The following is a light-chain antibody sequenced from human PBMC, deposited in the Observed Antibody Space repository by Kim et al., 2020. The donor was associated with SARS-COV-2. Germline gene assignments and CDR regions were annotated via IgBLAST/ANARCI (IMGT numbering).Light chain of an antibody. CDR1: QSVSSSY. CDR2: GAS. J-gene: IGKJ2*01. V-gene: IGKV3-20*01. CDR3: QQYGSSPRET. Sequence: SPGERATLSCRASQSVSSSYLAWYQQKPGKAPRLLIYGASSRATGIPDRFSGSGSGTDFTLTISRLEPEDFAVYYCQQYGSSPRETFGQGTKLEI.